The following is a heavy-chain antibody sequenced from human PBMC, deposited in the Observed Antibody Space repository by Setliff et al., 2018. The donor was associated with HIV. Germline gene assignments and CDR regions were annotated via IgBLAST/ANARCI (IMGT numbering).Heavy chain of an antibody. V-gene: IGHV3-33*08. CDR2: IWSDGSNK. CDR1: GFTFSSYG. J-gene: IGHJ4*02. Sequence: GESLRLSCAASGFTFSSYGMHWVRQAPGKGLEWVAVIWSDGSNKYYADSVKGRFTISRDNSKNTLYLQMSSLRAEDTAVYYCARDPYISGFDYWGQGTLVTVSS. CDR3: ARDPYISGFDY. D-gene: IGHD6-19*01.